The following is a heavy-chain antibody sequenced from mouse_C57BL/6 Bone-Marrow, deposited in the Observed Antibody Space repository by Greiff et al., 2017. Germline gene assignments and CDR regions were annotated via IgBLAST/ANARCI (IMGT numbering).Heavy chain of an antibody. J-gene: IGHJ4*01. D-gene: IGHD1-1*01. CDR2: IWSGGST. Sequence: VQLQQSGPGLVQPSQSLSITCTVSGFSLTSYGVHWVRQPPGKGLEWLGVIWSGGSTDYNAAFISRLSISKDNSKSQVFFKMNSLQADDTAIYYCAKNNYYGSSPYYYAMDYWGQGTSVTVSS. V-gene: IGHV2-4*01. CDR3: AKNNYYGSSPYYYAMDY. CDR1: GFSLTSYG.